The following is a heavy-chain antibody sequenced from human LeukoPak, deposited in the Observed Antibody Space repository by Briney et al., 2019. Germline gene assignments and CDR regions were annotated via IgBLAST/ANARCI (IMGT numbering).Heavy chain of an antibody. CDR2: INPNSGGT. CDR3: ARSPLRFLPQNHDY. Sequence: ASVKVSCKASGGTFSSYAISWVRQAPGQGLEWMGWINPNSGGTNYAQKFQGRVTMTRDTSISTAYMELRSLRSDDTAVYYCARSPLRFLPQNHDYWGQGTLVTVSS. V-gene: IGHV1-2*02. CDR1: GGTFSSYA. D-gene: IGHD3-3*01. J-gene: IGHJ4*02.